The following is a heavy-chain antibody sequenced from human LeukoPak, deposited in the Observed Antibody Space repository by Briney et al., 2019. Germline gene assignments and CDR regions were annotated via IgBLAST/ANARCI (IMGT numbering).Heavy chain of an antibody. Sequence: GGSLRLSCAASGFSLSTCGVSWVRQPPGKGLEWVSGITGTGGSTYYADSVKGRFTVSRDTSKNTLYLQMNSLRAEDTAIYYCAKDHGTAVAGFYYWGQGTLVTVSS. D-gene: IGHD6-19*01. CDR1: GFSLSTCG. V-gene: IGHV3-23*01. J-gene: IGHJ4*02. CDR2: ITGTGGST. CDR3: AKDHGTAVAGFYY.